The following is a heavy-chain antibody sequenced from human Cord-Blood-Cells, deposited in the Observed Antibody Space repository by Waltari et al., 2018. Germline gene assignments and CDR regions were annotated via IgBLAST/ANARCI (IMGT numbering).Heavy chain of an antibody. CDR2: MNPNSGNT. CDR3: ARGLDSSSS. V-gene: IGHV1-8*03. J-gene: IGHJ5*02. D-gene: IGHD6-6*01. Sequence: QVQLVQSGAEVKKPGASVKVSCKASGYTFTSYDINWVRQATGQGLEWMGWMNPNSGNTGDAQFQGRVTITRNTSISTAYMELSSLRSEDTAVYYCARGLDSSSSWGQGTLVTVSS. CDR1: GYTFTSYD.